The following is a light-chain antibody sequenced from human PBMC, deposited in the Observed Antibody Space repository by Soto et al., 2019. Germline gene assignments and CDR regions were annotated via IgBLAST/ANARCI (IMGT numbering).Light chain of an antibody. J-gene: IGLJ3*02. CDR3: AAWDDSLSGTV. CDR1: SSNIGSNT. V-gene: IGLV1-44*01. CDR2: SNN. Sequence: QSVLTQPPSASGTPGQRVTISCSGSSSNIGSNTVAWYQQLPQTAPKLLVHSNNERPSGVPDRFSGAKSGTSASLVISGLQSDDEADFDCAAWDDSLSGTVFGGGTKLTVL.